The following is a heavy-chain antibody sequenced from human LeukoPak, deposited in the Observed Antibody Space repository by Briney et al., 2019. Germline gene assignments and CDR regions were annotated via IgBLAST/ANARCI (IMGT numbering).Heavy chain of an antibody. CDR2: IKSNTDGGTT. D-gene: IGHD3-3*01. CDR3: APGPLWSGYLDFDY. V-gene: IGHV3-15*01. J-gene: IGHJ4*02. CDR1: GFTFNNAW. Sequence: GGSLRLSCAASGFTFNNAWMSWVRQAPGKGLEWVGRIKSNTDGGTTDYTAPVKGRFTISGDDSKNTLYLQMNSLRAEDTAVYYCAPGPLWSGYLDFDYWGQGTLVTVSS.